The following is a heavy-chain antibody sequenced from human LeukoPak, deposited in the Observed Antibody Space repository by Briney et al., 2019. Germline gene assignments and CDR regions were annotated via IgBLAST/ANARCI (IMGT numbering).Heavy chain of an antibody. D-gene: IGHD1-14*01. CDR1: GFTFSDAW. CDR2: IKRQTEGWTK. Sequence: SGGSLRLSCAASGFTFSDAWLNWVRQTPEKGLEWVARIKRQTEGWTKDYAAPVKGRFTISRDDSKSTVYLQMNSLEIEDTAVYCCSRNADHDWWGQGTLVTVSS. J-gene: IGHJ4*02. CDR3: SRNADHDW. V-gene: IGHV3-15*01.